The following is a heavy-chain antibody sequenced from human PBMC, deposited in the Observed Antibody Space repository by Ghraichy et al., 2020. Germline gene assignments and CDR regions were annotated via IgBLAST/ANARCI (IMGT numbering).Heavy chain of an antibody. D-gene: IGHD2-15*01. Sequence: GGSLRLSCAASGFTFSNYWMNWVRQSPGKGLLWVSPIAKAGCFTPYADSVKGRFTISRDNAKNTLYLQMNSLTGEDTAVYYCARRRCSGGKCYYSYWFDPWGQGTTVTVSS. CDR2: IAKAGCFT. J-gene: IGHJ5*01. V-gene: IGHV3-74*01. CDR3: ARRRCSGGKCYYSYWFDP. CDR1: GFTFSNYW.